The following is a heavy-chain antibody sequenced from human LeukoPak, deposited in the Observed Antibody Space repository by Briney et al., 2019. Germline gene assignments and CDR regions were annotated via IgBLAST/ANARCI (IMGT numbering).Heavy chain of an antibody. D-gene: IGHD3-3*01. CDR1: VYSFSSYT. Sequence: RGSLRLSCAPPVYSFSSYTMRGVRAALEGGLGWVSHICVSGGSTYYADSVKGRFTISRDNSKNTLYLQMNSPRAEDTAVYYCAKDGPGHLGRFDADAFYIWCRGT. V-gene: IGHV3-23*01. CDR3: AKDGPGHLGRFDADAFYI. CDR2: ICVSGGST. J-gene: IGHJ3*02.